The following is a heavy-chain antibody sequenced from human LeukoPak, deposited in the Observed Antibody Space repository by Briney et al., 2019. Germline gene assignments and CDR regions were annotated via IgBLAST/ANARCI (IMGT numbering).Heavy chain of an antibody. D-gene: IGHD3-22*01. V-gene: IGHV1-69*05. J-gene: IGHJ5*02. CDR2: IIPIFGTA. CDR3: ARNYYDSSGYHQDWFDP. Sequence: GASVKVSCKASGGTFSSYAISWVRQAPGQGLEWMGGIIPIFGTANYAQKFQGRVTITTDESTSTAYMELSSLRSEDTAVYYCARNYYDSSGYHQDWFDPWGQGTLVTVSS. CDR1: GGTFSSYA.